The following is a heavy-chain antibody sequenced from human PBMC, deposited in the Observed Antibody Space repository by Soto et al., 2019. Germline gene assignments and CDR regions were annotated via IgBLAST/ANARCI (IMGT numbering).Heavy chain of an antibody. CDR1: GGTFSSYA. D-gene: IGHD6-13*01. V-gene: IGHV1-69*13. Sequence: GASVKVSCKASGGTFSSYAISWVRQAPGQGVEWMGGIIPIFCTANYAQKFQGRVTITADESTSTGYMELSSLRSEDRAVYYCAREFRLDYIAAAPGGSWFAPWGKGTLVTVSS. CDR2: IIPIFCTA. CDR3: AREFRLDYIAAAPGGSWFAP. J-gene: IGHJ5*02.